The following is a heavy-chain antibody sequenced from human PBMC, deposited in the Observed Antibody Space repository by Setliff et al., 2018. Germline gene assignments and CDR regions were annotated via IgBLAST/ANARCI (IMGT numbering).Heavy chain of an antibody. D-gene: IGHD3-3*01. Sequence: PGGSLRLSCAASGFTFDDYAMHWVRQAPGKGLEWVSGISWNSGIVAYADSVKGRFTISRDNAKNSLYLQMNSLRAEDMALYYCAKSWSGYSDAFDIWGQGTMVTVSS. CDR3: AKSWSGYSDAFDI. CDR1: GFTFDDYA. J-gene: IGHJ3*02. CDR2: ISWNSGIV. V-gene: IGHV3-9*03.